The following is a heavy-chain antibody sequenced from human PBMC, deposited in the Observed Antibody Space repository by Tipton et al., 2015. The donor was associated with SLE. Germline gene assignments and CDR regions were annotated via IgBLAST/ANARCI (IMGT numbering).Heavy chain of an antibody. J-gene: IGHJ4*02. V-gene: IGHV3-48*03. CDR3: ARGVSGTSGY. CDR1: RFTFSNSD. Sequence: AVSRFTFSNSDMNWVRQAPGRGLEWVSYISTSGSTIYYADSVKGRFTISRDNAKSSLYLQMNSLRAEDTAIYYCARGVSGTSGYWGQGTLVTVSS. CDR2: ISTSGSTI. D-gene: IGHD1-7*01.